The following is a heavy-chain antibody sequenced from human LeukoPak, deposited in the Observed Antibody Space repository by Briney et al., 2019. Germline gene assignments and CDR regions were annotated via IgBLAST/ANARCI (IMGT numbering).Heavy chain of an antibody. J-gene: IGHJ4*02. Sequence: PGGSLRLSCAASGFTFTDFAMNWVRQAPGKGLEWVSGIGGGGTNTDYADSVKGRFTISRDNSKNTLTLQMSSLRADDTAVYFCAKDARGYHRAIDHWGQGILVTVSS. CDR2: IGGGGTNT. CDR3: AKDARGYHRAIDH. V-gene: IGHV3-23*01. CDR1: GFTFTDFA. D-gene: IGHD3-22*01.